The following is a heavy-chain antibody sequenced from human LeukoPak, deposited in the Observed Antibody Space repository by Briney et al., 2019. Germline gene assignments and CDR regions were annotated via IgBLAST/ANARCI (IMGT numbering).Heavy chain of an antibody. J-gene: IGHJ4*02. CDR2: MSWNSGSI. D-gene: IGHD2-2*01. V-gene: IGHV3-9*01. CDR1: VFTFVVYA. Sequence: PVGSLRLSCAASVFTFVVYAMNWLRHAPGEDLEYSSGMSWNSGSIGYADSVKGRFTISRDNPKNSLYPQMNSLRAEDTALYYCANALYCSSTSCGTPFDYWGQGTLVSVSS. CDR3: ANALYCSSTSCGTPFDY.